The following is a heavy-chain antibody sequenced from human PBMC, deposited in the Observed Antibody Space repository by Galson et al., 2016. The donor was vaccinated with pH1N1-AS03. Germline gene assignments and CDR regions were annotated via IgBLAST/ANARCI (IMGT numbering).Heavy chain of an antibody. V-gene: IGHV1-18*04. CDR2: ISGYDDGK. D-gene: IGHD2-15*01. CDR1: GYTFSTYG. J-gene: IGHJ3*02. Sequence: SVKVSCKASGYTFSTYGVSWVRQAPGQGLEWMGWISGYDDGKNYAQNVAGRVTMTTDKSTSTVYMELRSLRSDDTAVYYCARDRGFRPDTFDIWGQGTWVTVSS. CDR3: ARDRGFRPDTFDI.